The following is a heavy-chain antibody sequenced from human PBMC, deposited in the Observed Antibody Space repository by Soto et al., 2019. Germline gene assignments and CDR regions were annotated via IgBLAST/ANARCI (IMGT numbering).Heavy chain of an antibody. CDR3: AKDLRSSVPLRGDV. CDR1: GFTFSSYA. CDR2: INGSGGST. V-gene: IGHV3-23*01. Sequence: GGSLRLSCAASGFTFSSYAMSWVRQAPGKGLEWVSAINGSGGSTYYADSVKGRFTISRDNSKNTLYLQMNSLRAEDTAVYYCAKDLRSSVPLRGDVWGQGTTVTVSS. J-gene: IGHJ6*02. D-gene: IGHD6-19*01.